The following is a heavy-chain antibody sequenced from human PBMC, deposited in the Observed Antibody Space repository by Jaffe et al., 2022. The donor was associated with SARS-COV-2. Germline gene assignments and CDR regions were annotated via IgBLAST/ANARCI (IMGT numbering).Heavy chain of an antibody. CDR1: GFTFSSYS. CDR2: ISSSSSYI. J-gene: IGHJ4*02. V-gene: IGHV3-21*01. D-gene: IGHD3-10*01. CDR3: ARLAQSGFGELFD. Sequence: EVQLVESGGGLVKPGGSLRLSCAASGFTFSSYSMNWVRQAPGKGLEWVSSISSSSSYIYYADSVKGRFTISRDNAKNSLYLQMNSLRAEDTAVYYCARLAQSGFGELFDWGQGTLVTVSS.